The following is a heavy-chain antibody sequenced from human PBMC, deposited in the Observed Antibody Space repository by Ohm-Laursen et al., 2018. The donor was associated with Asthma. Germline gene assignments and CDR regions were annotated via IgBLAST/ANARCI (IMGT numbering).Heavy chain of an antibody. D-gene: IGHD3-10*01. CDR1: GGSISSGGYY. J-gene: IGHJ4*02. V-gene: IGHV4-31*03. CDR3: ARDGRLRGSFDY. Sequence: TLSLTCTVSGGSISSGGYYWSWIRQHPGKGLEWIGYIYYSGSTYYNPSLKSRLTISVDTSKNQFSLNLSSVTAADTALYYCARDGRLRGSFDYWGQGTLVTVSS. CDR2: IYYSGST.